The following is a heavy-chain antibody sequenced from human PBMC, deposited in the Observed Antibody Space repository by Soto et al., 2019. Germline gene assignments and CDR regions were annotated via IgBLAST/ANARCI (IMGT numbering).Heavy chain of an antibody. CDR3: ARDGDVHTGFGKDY. D-gene: IGHD3-16*01. CDR2: IWYDGGNK. CDR1: GFNFSNYG. V-gene: IGHV3-33*01. Sequence: QVQLVESGGGGVQPGRSLRLSCAASGFNFSNYGMHWVRQAPGKGLERVSFIWYDGGNKYYAESVKGRFTISRDNSKNTLFLEMNSLRAEDTAVYYCARDGDVHTGFGKDYWGQGTLVRVSS. J-gene: IGHJ4*02.